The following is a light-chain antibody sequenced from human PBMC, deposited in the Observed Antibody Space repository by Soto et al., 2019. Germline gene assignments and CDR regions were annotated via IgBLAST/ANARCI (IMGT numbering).Light chain of an antibody. J-gene: IGKJ2*01. V-gene: IGKV1-39*01. CDR3: QQSYSSPHT. CDR1: QSISSY. CDR2: ETS. Sequence: DIQMTQSPSSLSASVGDRVTITCRASQSISSYLNWYQQKPGTAPKLLIYETSNFQSGVPSRFSGSGSGTDFTLSISTLQPEDSETYYSQQSYSSPHTFAQGTKLEIK.